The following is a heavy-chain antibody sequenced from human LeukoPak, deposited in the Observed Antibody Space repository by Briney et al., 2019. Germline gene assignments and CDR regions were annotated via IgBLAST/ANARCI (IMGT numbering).Heavy chain of an antibody. J-gene: IGHJ6*02. D-gene: IGHD6-6*01. CDR1: GGSISSVGYS. V-gene: IGHV4-30-2*01. CDR2: IYHSGST. Sequence: SDTLSLTCAVSGGSISSVGYSWSWIRQPPGKGLEWIGYIYHSGSTYYNPSLKSRVTISVDRSKNQFSLKLSSVTAADTAVYYCARAEGSSSRYYYYGMDVWGQGTTVTVSS. CDR3: ARAEGSSSRYYYYGMDV.